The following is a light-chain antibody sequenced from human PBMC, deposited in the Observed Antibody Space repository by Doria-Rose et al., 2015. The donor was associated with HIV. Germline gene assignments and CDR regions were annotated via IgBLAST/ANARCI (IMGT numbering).Light chain of an antibody. J-gene: IGKJ4*01. V-gene: IGKV3-11*01. Sequence: EIGLTQSPATLSLSPGERATLSCRASQSVSSYLVWYQQKPGQAPRLLIYDASNRATGIPARFSGSGSGTDFTLTISSLEPEDFAVYYRQQRNNWPTFGGGDQGGDQ. CDR2: DAS. CDR3: QQRNNWPT. CDR1: QSVSSY.